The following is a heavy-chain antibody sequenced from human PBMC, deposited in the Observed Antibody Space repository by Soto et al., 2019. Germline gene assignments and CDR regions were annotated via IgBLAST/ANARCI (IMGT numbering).Heavy chain of an antibody. CDR1: GGSISSSGYY. Sequence: PSETLSLTCSVSGGSISSSGYYWGWIRQPPGTGLEWIGSFYYSGTTYSNPSLKSRVTISVDTSKNQFSLKLSSVTAADTAVYYCARHTVIAAAAPGRYWGQGTLVTVSS. J-gene: IGHJ4*02. D-gene: IGHD6-13*01. CDR3: ARHTVIAAAAPGRY. CDR2: FYYSGTT. V-gene: IGHV4-39*01.